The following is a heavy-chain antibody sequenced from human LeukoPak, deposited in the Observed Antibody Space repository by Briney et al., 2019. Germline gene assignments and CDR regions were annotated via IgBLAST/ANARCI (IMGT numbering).Heavy chain of an antibody. CDR1: GGSISSYY. J-gene: IGHJ5*02. Sequence: PSETLSLTCTVSGGSISSYYWSWIRQPAGKGLEWIGRVYTSGSTNYNPSLKSRVTMSVDTSKNRFSLKLSSVTAADTAVYYCARDSPKPHWFDPWGQGTLVTVSS. CDR2: VYTSGST. CDR3: ARDSPKPHWFDP. V-gene: IGHV4-4*07.